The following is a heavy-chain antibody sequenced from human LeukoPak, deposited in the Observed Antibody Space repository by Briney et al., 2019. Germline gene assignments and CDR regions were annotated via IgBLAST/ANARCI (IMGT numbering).Heavy chain of an antibody. J-gene: IGHJ5*02. Sequence: ASVKVSCKASGYTFTSYGISWVRQAPGQGLGWMGWISAYNGNTNYAQKLQGRVTMTTDTSTSTAYMELRSLRSDDTAVYYCARDRLAHNWFDPWGQGTLVTVSS. CDR1: GYTFTSYG. CDR2: ISAYNGNT. CDR3: ARDRLAHNWFDP. V-gene: IGHV1-18*01.